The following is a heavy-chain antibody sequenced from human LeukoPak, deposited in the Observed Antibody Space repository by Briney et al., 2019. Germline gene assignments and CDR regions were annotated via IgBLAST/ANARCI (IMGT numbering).Heavy chain of an antibody. D-gene: IGHD6-13*01. CDR1: GYSISSSYY. CDR3: ARDNGAAAVRCY. J-gene: IGHJ4*02. V-gene: IGHV4-38-2*02. CDR2: IYHSGNT. Sequence: PSETLSLTSAVSGYSISSSYYCDWIRQPPGKGLEWIGSIYHSGNTYYNPSIKSRVTISIATSKNQFCLKPSSVTTADTAVYYCARDNGAAAVRCYWGRGTVVTVSS.